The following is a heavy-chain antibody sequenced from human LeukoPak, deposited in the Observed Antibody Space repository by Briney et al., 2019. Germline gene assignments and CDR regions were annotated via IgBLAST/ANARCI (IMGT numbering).Heavy chain of an antibody. CDR3: AREVWIQLWLGWFDP. D-gene: IGHD5-18*01. J-gene: IGHJ5*02. V-gene: IGHV4-4*07. Sequence: SETLSLTCTVSGGSISSYYWRWLRQPAGKGLEWIGRIYTSGSTNYNPSLKSRVTMSVDTSKNQFSLKLSSVTAADTAVYYCAREVWIQLWLGWFDPWGQGTLVTVSS. CDR2: IYTSGST. CDR1: GGSISSYY.